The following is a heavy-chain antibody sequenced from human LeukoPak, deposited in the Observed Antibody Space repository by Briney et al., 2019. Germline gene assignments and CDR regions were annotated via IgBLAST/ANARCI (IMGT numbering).Heavy chain of an antibody. V-gene: IGHV5-51*01. J-gene: IGHJ4*02. CDR1: GYSFTSYW. D-gene: IGHD3-22*01. CDR2: IYPGDSDT. CDR3: ARQSEGYYYDSSGYYYEDY. Sequence: GESLKISCKGSGYSFTSYWIGWVRQMPGKGLEWMGIIYPGDSDTRYSPSFQGQVTISADKSISTAYLQWSSLKASDTAMYYCARQSEGYYYDSSGYYYEDYWGQGTLVTVSS.